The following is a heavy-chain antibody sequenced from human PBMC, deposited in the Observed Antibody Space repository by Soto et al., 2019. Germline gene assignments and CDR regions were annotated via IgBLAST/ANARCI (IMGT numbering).Heavy chain of an antibody. V-gene: IGHV3-15*01. CDR3: ARRPCSSCYSSPPGY. D-gene: IGHD2-15*01. CDR1: GFTFRNAW. Sequence: GGSLRLSCAASGFTFRNAWMSWVRQAPGKGLEWVGRIKSKTDGGTTDYAAPVKGRFTISGDDSKNTLYLQMNSLKTEDTAVYYCARRPCSSCYSSPPGYWGQGTLVTVSS. J-gene: IGHJ4*02. CDR2: IKSKTDGGTT.